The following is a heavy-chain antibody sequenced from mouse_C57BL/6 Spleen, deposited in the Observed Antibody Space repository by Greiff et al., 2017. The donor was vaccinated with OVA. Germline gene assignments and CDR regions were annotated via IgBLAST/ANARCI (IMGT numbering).Heavy chain of an antibody. Sequence: QVQLQQPGAELVMPGASVKLSCKASGYTFTSYWMHWVKQRPGQGLEWIGEIDPSDSYTNYNQKFKGKSTLTVDKSSSTASMQLSSLTSEDSAVYYCARSGTGPFAYWGQGTLVTVSA. D-gene: IGHD4-1*01. CDR3: ARSGTGPFAY. J-gene: IGHJ3*01. V-gene: IGHV1-69*01. CDR2: IDPSDSYT. CDR1: GYTFTSYW.